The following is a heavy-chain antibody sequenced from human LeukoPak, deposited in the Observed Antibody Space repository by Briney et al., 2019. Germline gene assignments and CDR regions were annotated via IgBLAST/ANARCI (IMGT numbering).Heavy chain of an antibody. Sequence: SVKVSCKASGGTFSSYAISWVRQAPGQGLEWMGGIIPIFGSSNYAQKFQGRVTITADESTSTAYMELSSLRSEDTAVYYCARASDGFWSGYWGAFNIWGQGTMVTVSS. J-gene: IGHJ3*02. V-gene: IGHV1-69*13. CDR2: IIPIFGSS. D-gene: IGHD3-3*01. CDR1: GGTFSSYA. CDR3: ARASDGFWSGYWGAFNI.